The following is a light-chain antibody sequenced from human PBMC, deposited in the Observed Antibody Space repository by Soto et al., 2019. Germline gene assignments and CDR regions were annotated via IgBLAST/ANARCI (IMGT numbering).Light chain of an antibody. V-gene: IGKV3D-15*01. CDR3: QQYKNWTPLYT. J-gene: IGKJ2*01. Sequence: EIVMTQSPATLSVSPGERATLSCRASQRFSSNLDCYQQKADQAPRLLINGASTRATGIPARFSGSGSGTESTFTITSLQSEDFAVYYCQQYKNWTPLYTFEQGNKVEIK. CDR2: GAS. CDR1: QRFSSN.